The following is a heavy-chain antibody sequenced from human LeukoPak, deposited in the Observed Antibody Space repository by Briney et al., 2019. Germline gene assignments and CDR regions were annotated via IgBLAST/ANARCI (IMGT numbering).Heavy chain of an antibody. CDR3: ARVLLGNAHDTMDV. V-gene: IGHV3-7*01. CDR2: IGPDGNEK. Sequence: PGGSLRLSCAASGFTFSSHWMGWVRQAPGKGLEWVANIGPDGNEKNHVDSVKGRFTISRENAKNSLYLQMNSLKADETAVYFCARVLLGNAHDTMDVWGQGTTTTVSS. CDR1: GFTFSSHW. D-gene: IGHD3-16*01. J-gene: IGHJ6*02.